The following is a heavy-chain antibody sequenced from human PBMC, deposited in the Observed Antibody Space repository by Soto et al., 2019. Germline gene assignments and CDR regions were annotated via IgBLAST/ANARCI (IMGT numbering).Heavy chain of an antibody. J-gene: IGHJ4*02. CDR3: ARGTGLCWNQIDY. Sequence: QVQLVQSGAEVKKPGSSVKVSCKASGGTFSSYAISWVRQAPGQGLEWMGGIIPIFGTANYAQKFQGRVTITADESTSTAYVELRSLRSEDTVVYYWARGTGLCWNQIDYWGQGTLVTVSS. CDR2: IIPIFGTA. CDR1: GGTFSSYA. D-gene: IGHD1-1*01. V-gene: IGHV1-69*12.